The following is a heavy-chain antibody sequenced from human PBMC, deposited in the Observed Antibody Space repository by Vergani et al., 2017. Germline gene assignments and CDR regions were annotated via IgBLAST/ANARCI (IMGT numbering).Heavy chain of an antibody. D-gene: IGHD3-22*01. CDR2: INPSGGST. J-gene: IGHJ4*02. V-gene: IGHV1-46*01. Sequence: QVQLVQSGAEVKKPGASVKVSCKASGYTFTSYYMHWVRQAPGQGLEWMGIINPSGGSTSYAQKFQGRVTMTRDTSTSTVYMELSSLRSEDTAVYYCARGYYYDSSGYLGIDYWGQGTLVTGSS. CDR3: ARGYYYDSSGYLGIDY. CDR1: GYTFTSYY.